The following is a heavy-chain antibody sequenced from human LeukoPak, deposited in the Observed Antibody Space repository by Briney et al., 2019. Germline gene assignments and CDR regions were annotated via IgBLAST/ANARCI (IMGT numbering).Heavy chain of an antibody. CDR3: ATESYSGSYLYAFDI. CDR1: GYTLTELS. V-gene: IGHV1-24*01. D-gene: IGHD1-26*01. CDR2: FDPEDGET. J-gene: IGHJ3*02. Sequence: ASVKVSCKVSGYTLTELSMHWVRQAPGKGLEWMGGFDPEDGETIYAQKFQGRVTMTEDTSTDTACMELSSLRSEDTAVYYCATESYSGSYLYAFDIWGQGTMVTVSS.